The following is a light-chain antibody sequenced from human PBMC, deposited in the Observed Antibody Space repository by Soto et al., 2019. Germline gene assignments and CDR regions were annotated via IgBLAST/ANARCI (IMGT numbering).Light chain of an antibody. CDR1: QSVGRW. J-gene: IGKJ2*01. CDR2: SAS. V-gene: IGKV1-5*03. Sequence: DIQMTQSPSTLSASVGDRVNITCRASQSVGRWLAWYQQKPGKAPKLLVFSASRLDSGAPSRFSGSGSGTDFTLTTSSLQPDDFATYYCQQYNSFSTFGQGTKLEIK. CDR3: QQYNSFST.